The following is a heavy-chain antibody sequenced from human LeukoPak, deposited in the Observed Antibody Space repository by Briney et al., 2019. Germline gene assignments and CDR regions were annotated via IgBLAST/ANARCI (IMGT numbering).Heavy chain of an antibody. V-gene: IGHV3-23*01. Sequence: PGGSLRLSCAASGFTFSKHAMSWVRQAPGKGLEWVSLITGNGGDTNYAGSAKGRFTISRDNAKNTLYLQMNGLGADDGAVYYMAVWGKGTTVTVSS. J-gene: IGHJ6*04. CDR2: ITGNGGDT. CDR1: GFTFSKHA. CDR3: AV.